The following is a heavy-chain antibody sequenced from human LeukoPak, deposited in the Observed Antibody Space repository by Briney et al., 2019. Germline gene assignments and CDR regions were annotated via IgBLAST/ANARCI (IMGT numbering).Heavy chain of an antibody. Sequence: GGSLRLSCTASGFTFGDYAMSWFRQTPGKGLEWVGFIRSKAYGGTTEYAASVKGRFTTSRDDSKSIAYLQMNSLKTEDTAVYYCTASITRGYAFDIWGQGTMVTVSS. CDR1: GFTFGDYA. J-gene: IGHJ3*02. V-gene: IGHV3-49*03. D-gene: IGHD3-3*02. CDR2: IRSKAYGGTT. CDR3: TASITRGYAFDI.